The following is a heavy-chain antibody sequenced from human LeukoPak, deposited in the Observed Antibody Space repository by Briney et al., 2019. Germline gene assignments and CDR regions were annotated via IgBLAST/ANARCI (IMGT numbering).Heavy chain of an antibody. CDR1: GYTFTGYY. V-gene: IGHV1-2*02. CDR2: INPNSGGT. D-gene: IGHD1-26*01. CDR3: ARGAQTGWELDY. J-gene: IGHJ4*02. Sequence: ASVKFSCKASGYTFTGYYMHWVRQAPGQGLEWMGWINPNSGGTSYAQKFQGRVTMTRDTSTSTVYMELSSLRSEDTAVYYCARGAQTGWELDYWGQGTLVTVSS.